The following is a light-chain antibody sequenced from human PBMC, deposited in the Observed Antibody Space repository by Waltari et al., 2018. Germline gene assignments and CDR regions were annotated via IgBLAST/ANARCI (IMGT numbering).Light chain of an antibody. J-gene: IGKJ2*01. CDR1: QSIGSW. Sequence: DIQMTQSPSTLSASVGDRVTITCRASQSIGSWLAWYQQKPGKAPKLLIYQASNLESGVPSRFSGSGSGTEFTLTISSPQPDDFATYCCQQYSSYSTFGQGTKVEI. CDR2: QAS. CDR3: QQYSSYST. V-gene: IGKV1-5*03.